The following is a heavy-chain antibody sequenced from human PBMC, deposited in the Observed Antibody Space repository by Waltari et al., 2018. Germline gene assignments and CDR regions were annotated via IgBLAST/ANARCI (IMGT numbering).Heavy chain of an antibody. J-gene: IGHJ5*02. Sequence: QVQLQESGPGLVKPSQPLSLPCTVPGASIRTGYYSWNWLRPPPGKGLEWIGYIYYSGSTYYNPSLKSRVTISVDTSKNQFSLKLSSVTAADTAVYYCARGGPIFGVANWFDPWGQGTLVTVSS. D-gene: IGHD3-3*02. CDR3: ARGGPIFGVANWFDP. V-gene: IGHV4-30-4*08. CDR1: GASIRTGYYS. CDR2: IYYSGST.